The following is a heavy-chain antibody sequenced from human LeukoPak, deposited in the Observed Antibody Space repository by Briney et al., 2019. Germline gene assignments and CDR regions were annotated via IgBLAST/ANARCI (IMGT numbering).Heavy chain of an antibody. V-gene: IGHV4-34*01. CDR3: ARVDGDHGSGGMDV. CDR1: GGSFSGYY. J-gene: IGHJ6*02. CDR2: INHSGST. D-gene: IGHD4-17*01. Sequence: SETLSLTCAVYGGSFSGYYWSWIRQPPGKGLEWIGEINHSGSTNYNPSLKSRVTISVDTSKNQFSLKLSSVTAADTAVYYCARVDGDHGSGGMDVWGQGTTVTVPS.